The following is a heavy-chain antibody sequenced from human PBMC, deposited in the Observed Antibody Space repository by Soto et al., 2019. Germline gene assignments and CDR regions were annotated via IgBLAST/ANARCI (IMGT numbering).Heavy chain of an antibody. J-gene: IGHJ6*02. Sequence: ASVKVSCKAAGYTFTSYGISWVRQAPGQGLEWMGWISAYNGNTNYAQKLQGRVTMTTDTSTSTAYMELRSLRSDDTAVYYCASYRDSKDGMDVWGQGTTVTVSS. D-gene: IGHD1-26*01. V-gene: IGHV1-18*01. CDR2: ISAYNGNT. CDR3: ASYRDSKDGMDV. CDR1: GYTFTSYG.